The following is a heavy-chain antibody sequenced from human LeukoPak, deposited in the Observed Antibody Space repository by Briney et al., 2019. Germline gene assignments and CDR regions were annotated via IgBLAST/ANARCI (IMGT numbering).Heavy chain of an antibody. J-gene: IGHJ4*02. CDR2: INSDESST. CDR1: GFSFSSYW. D-gene: IGHD6-19*01. V-gene: IGHV3-74*01. Sequence: GGSLRLSCAASGFSFSSYWMHWVRQAPGKGLVWVSRINSDESSTTYADSVKGRFTISRDNAKNTLYLQMNSLRAEDTAVYYCAGGRYSSVWYWGQGTLVTVSS. CDR3: AGGRYSSVWY.